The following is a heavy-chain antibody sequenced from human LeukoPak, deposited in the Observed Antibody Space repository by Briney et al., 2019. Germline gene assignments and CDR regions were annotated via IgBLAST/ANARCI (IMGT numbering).Heavy chain of an antibody. CDR2: INPNSGGT. D-gene: IGHD3-22*01. J-gene: IGHJ4*02. Sequence: ASVKVSCKASGYTFTGYYMHWVRQAPGQGLEWMGWINPNSGGTNYAQKFQGRVTMTRDTSISTAYMELSRLRSDDTAVYYCASTDYYHSRPLPFDYWGQGTLVTVSS. CDR3: ASTDYYHSRPLPFDY. CDR1: GYTFTGYY. V-gene: IGHV1-2*02.